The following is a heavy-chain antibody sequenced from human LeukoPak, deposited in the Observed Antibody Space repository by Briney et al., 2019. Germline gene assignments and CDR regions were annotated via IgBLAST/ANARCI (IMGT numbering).Heavy chain of an antibody. CDR1: GGSFSGYY. V-gene: IGHV4-34*01. D-gene: IGHD6-13*01. Sequence: SETLSLTCAVYGGSFSGYYWSWLRQPPGKGLEWIGEINHSGSTNYNPSLKSRVTISVDTSKNQFSLKLSSVTAADTAVYYCARHLYSSSWYQDWGYDYWGQGTLVTVSS. CDR2: INHSGST. CDR3: ARHLYSSSWYQDWGYDY. J-gene: IGHJ4*02.